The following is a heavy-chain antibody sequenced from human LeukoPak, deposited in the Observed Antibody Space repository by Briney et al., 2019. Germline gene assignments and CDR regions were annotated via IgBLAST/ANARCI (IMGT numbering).Heavy chain of an antibody. Sequence: SETLSLTCTVSGGSISSGGYYWSWIRQPPGKGLEWIGYIYHSGSTYYNPSLKSRVTISVDRSKNQFSLKLRSVTAADTAVYYCARDPGCSGASCPLDDWGQGTLVTVSS. CDR3: ARDPGCSGASCPLDD. CDR1: GGSISSGGYY. V-gene: IGHV4-30-2*01. J-gene: IGHJ4*02. CDR2: IYHSGST. D-gene: IGHD2-15*01.